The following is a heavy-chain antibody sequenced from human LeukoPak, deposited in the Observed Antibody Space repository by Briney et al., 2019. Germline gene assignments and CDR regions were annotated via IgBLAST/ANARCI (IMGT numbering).Heavy chain of an antibody. CDR3: AKTGTVRITIFCFDY. J-gene: IGHJ4*02. Sequence: PGGSLRLSCAASGFTFSSYGMHWVRQAPGKGLEWVSCISSSSSYIYYADSVKGRFTISRDNAKKSLYLQMNSLRAEDTAVYYCAKTGTVRITIFCFDYWGQGTLVTVSS. CDR1: GFTFSSYG. V-gene: IGHV3-21*04. CDR2: ISSSSSYI. D-gene: IGHD3-9*01.